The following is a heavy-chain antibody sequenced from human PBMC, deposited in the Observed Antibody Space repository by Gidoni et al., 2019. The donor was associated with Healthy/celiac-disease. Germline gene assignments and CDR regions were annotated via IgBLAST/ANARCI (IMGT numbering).Heavy chain of an antibody. J-gene: IGHJ5*02. V-gene: IGHV1-24*01. CDR2: FDPEDGET. CDR1: GYTLTELS. CDR3: ATILGYCSGCSCYGWFDP. D-gene: IGHD2-15*01. Sequence: QVQLVQSGAEVKKPGASVKVSCKVSGYTLTELSMHWVRQAPGKGLEWMGGFDPEDGETIYAQKFQGRVTMTEDTSTDTAYMELSSLRSEDTAVYYCATILGYCSGCSCYGWFDPWGQGTLVTVSS.